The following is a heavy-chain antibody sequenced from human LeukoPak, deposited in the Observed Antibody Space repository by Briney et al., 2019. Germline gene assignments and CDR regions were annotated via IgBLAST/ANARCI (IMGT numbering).Heavy chain of an antibody. CDR2: ISSSSSDM. CDR1: GFTFSSYS. CDR3: ARAQNYGTYYYMDV. Sequence: GGSLRLSCAASGFTFSSYSMNWVRQAPGKGLEWVSSISSSSSDMYYADSVKGRFTISRDNAKNSLYLHMNSLTADDTAVYYCARAQNYGTYYYMDVWGKATTVTISS. J-gene: IGHJ6*03. V-gene: IGHV3-21*01. D-gene: IGHD1-7*01.